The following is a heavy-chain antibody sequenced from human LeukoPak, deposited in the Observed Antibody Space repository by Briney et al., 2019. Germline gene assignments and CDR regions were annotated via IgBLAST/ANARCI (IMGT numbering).Heavy chain of an antibody. CDR2: IYYSGST. CDR1: GGSISSSSYY. CDR3: ARLPGYYSPIDY. Sequence: SETLSLTCTVSGGSISSSSYYWGWIRQPPGKGLEWIASIYYSGSTYYNPSPKSRVTISVDTSKNQFSLKLSSVTAADTAVYYCARLPGYYSPIDYWGQGTLVTVSS. J-gene: IGHJ4*02. D-gene: IGHD3-22*01. V-gene: IGHV4-39*07.